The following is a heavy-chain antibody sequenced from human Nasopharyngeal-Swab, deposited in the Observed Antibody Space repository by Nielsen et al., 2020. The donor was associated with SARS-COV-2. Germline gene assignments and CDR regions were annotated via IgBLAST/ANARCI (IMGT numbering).Heavy chain of an antibody. Sequence: WIRQPLGKGLEWVSYISSSSSTIYYADSVKGRFTISRDNAKNSLYLQMNSLRDEDTAVYYCARDDCSSTSCYGRSNAFDIWGQGTMVTVSS. V-gene: IGHV3-48*02. J-gene: IGHJ3*02. CDR2: ISSSSSTI. CDR3: ARDDCSSTSCYGRSNAFDI. D-gene: IGHD2-2*01.